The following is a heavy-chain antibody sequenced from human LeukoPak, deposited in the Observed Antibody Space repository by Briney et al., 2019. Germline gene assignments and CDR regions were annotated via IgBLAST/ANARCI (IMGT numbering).Heavy chain of an antibody. Sequence: ASVKVSCKASGYTFTGYYMHWVRQAPGQGLEWMGWINPNSGGTNYAQKFQGRVTMTRDTSISTAYMELSRLRSDDTAVYYCARELEPGPYYYYYGMDVWGQGTTVTVSS. V-gene: IGHV1-2*02. D-gene: IGHD1-1*01. CDR2: INPNSGGT. CDR3: ARELEPGPYYYYYGMDV. J-gene: IGHJ6*02. CDR1: GYTFTGYY.